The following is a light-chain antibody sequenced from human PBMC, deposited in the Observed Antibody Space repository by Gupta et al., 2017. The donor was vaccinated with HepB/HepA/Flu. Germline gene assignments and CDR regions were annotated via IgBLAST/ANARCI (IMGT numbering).Light chain of an antibody. CDR3: ASWDDSLTSYV. Sequence: QSVLTQPPSASGTPGQRVTISCSGSNSNIRANYVYWYQQLPGTAPKLLIYKNNRRPSGVPDRFSASRSGTSASLAISGLRSEDEADYYCASWDDSLTSYVFGTGTNVTVL. CDR2: KNN. CDR1: NSNIRANY. J-gene: IGLJ1*01. V-gene: IGLV1-47*01.